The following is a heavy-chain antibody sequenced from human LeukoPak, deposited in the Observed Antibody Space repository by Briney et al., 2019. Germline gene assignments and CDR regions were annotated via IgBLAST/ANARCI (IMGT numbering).Heavy chain of an antibody. CDR1: GGTFSSYA. V-gene: IGHV1-69*13. CDR3: ARHYDILTGYAAGY. J-gene: IGHJ4*02. Sequence: SVNVSFKASGGTFSSYAISWVRQAPGQGLEWMGGIIPIFGTANYAQKFQGRVTITADESTSTAYMELSSLRSEDTAVYYCARHYDILTGYAAGYWGQGTLVTVSS. D-gene: IGHD3-9*01. CDR2: IIPIFGTA.